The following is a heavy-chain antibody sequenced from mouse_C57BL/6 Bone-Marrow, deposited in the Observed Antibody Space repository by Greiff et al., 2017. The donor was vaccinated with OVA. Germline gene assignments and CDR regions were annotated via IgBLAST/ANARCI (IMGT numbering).Heavy chain of an antibody. CDR3: TSKNYAMDY. J-gene: IGHJ4*01. Sequence: DVKLVESGAELVRPGASVKLSCTASGFNIKDDYMHWVKQRPEQGLEWIGSIDPENGDTEYASKFQGKATITADTSSNTAYLQLSSLTSEDTAVYYCTSKNYAMDYWGQGTSVTVSS. CDR2: IDPENGDT. V-gene: IGHV14-4*01. CDR1: GFNIKDDY.